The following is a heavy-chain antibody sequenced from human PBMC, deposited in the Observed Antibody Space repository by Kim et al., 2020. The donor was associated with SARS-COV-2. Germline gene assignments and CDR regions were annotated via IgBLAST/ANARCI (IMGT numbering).Heavy chain of an antibody. J-gene: IGHJ4*02. V-gene: IGHV3-23*01. D-gene: IGHD3-22*01. Sequence: YSADSVKGRFTISRDNSKNTLYLQMNSLRAEDTAVYYCANTGSSGSFFDYWGQGTLVTVSS. CDR3: ANTGSSGSFFDY.